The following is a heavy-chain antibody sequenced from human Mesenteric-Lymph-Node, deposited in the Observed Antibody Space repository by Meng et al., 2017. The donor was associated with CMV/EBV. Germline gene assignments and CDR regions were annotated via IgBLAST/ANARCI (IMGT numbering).Heavy chain of an antibody. Sequence: GGSLRLSCAASGFTFSSYSMNWVRQAPGKGLEWVSSISSSSSYIYYADSVKGRFTISRDNAKNSLYLQMNSLRAEDTALYYCAREPLQVIRAAYFDYWGQGILVTVSS. CDR3: AREPLQVIRAAYFDY. J-gene: IGHJ4*02. CDR1: GFTFSSYS. CDR2: ISSSSSYI. D-gene: IGHD2-21*01. V-gene: IGHV3-21*04.